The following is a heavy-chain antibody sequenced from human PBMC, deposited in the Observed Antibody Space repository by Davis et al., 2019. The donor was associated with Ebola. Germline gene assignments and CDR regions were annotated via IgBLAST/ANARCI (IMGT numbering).Heavy chain of an antibody. CDR1: SYTFTNFW. V-gene: IGHV5-51*01. CDR2: IYPRDSDT. CDR3: ATLVHNSSGT. D-gene: IGHD6-19*01. Sequence: GESLKISCTASSYTFTNFWIGWVRQTAGKGPEWMGIIYPRDSDTSYGPSFEGQVTMSVDKSINTAYLQWSSLKASDTAMYYCATLVHNSSGTWGQGTLVTVSP. J-gene: IGHJ4*02.